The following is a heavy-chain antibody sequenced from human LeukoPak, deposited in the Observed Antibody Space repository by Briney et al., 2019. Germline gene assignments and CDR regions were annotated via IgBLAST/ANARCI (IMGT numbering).Heavy chain of an antibody. CDR1: GGSITSGDYY. CDR3: VRDGGNWDVDY. CDR2: IYYSGST. Sequence: SETLSLTCTVSGGSITSGDYYWSWIRQPPGKGLEWIGYIYYSGSTYYNPSLKSRLTISADTSKNQFSLNLRSVTAADTAVYFCVRDGGNWDVDYWGQGTLVTVSS. D-gene: IGHD3-16*01. J-gene: IGHJ4*02. V-gene: IGHV4-30-4*01.